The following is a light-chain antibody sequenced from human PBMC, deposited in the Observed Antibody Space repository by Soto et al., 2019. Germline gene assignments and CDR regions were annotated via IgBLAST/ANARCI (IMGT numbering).Light chain of an antibody. CDR2: GVS. V-gene: IGLV2-14*03. CDR3: SSFTGPTTLDV. CDR1: SSDVGAYKY. J-gene: IGLJ1*01. Sequence: QSVLTQPAFVSGSPGQSVTISCTGTSSDVGAYKYVSWYQKHPGKAPKLMIYGVSNRPSGVSNRFSGSKSGNTAFLTISVLQPEDEADYYCSSFTGPTTLDVFGTGTKVTV.